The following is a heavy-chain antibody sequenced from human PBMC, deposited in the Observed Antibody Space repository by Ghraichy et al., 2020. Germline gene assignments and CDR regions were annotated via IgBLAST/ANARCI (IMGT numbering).Heavy chain of an antibody. V-gene: IGHV3-7*01. CDR3: AIRKCSITDCYKRSGDAFDI. J-gene: IGHJ3*02. CDR1: GFTFTNFW. CDR2: INQDGSEK. D-gene: IGHD2-2*02. Sequence: LSLTCAASGFTFTNFWMTWVRQAPGKGLEWVANINQDGSEKYYMDSVRGRFTISRDSAKNSLYLQMNSLRAEDTALYYCAIRKCSITDCYKRSGDAFDIWGQGTMVTVSA.